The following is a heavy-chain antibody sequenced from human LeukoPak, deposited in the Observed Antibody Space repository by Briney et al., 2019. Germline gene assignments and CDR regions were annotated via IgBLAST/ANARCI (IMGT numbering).Heavy chain of an antibody. D-gene: IGHD3-3*01. J-gene: IGHJ4*02. Sequence: SETLSLTCAIYGGSFSDYYWSWIRQPPGKGLEWIGEINHSGSTNYNPSLKSRVTISVDTSKNQFSLKLSSVTAADTAVYYCARGGVYYDFWSGYLPFDYWGQGTLVTVSS. CDR2: INHSGST. V-gene: IGHV4-34*01. CDR3: ARGGVYYDFWSGYLPFDY. CDR1: GGSFSDYY.